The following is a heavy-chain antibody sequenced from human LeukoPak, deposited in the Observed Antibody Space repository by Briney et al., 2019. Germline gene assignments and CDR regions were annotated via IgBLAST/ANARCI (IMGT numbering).Heavy chain of an antibody. CDR2: MNPNSGNT. Sequence: ASVKVSSMASGYTFTSYDINWVRQAPGQGLEWMGWMNPNSGNTGYAQKFQGRVTMTTDTSTSTAYMELRSLRSDDTAVYYCARETEDYDFWSGPGAFDIWGQGTMVTVSS. D-gene: IGHD3-3*01. CDR1: GYTFTSYD. V-gene: IGHV1-8*01. CDR3: ARETEDYDFWSGPGAFDI. J-gene: IGHJ3*02.